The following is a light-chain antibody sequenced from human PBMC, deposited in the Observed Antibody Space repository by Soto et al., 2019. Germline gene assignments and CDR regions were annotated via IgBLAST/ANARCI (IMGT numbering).Light chain of an antibody. CDR1: SSDVGAYHY. CDR3: TSYTRSRNLR. V-gene: IGLV2-14*01. J-gene: IGLJ2*01. Sequence: QSVLTQPASLSGSPGQSITISCTGTSSDVGAYHYVSWYQHHPGRAPKLIIFEVSHRPSGVSDRISGSKSVNTASLTISGLQTEDEADYYCTSYTRSRNLRFGGVTTLTVL. CDR2: EVS.